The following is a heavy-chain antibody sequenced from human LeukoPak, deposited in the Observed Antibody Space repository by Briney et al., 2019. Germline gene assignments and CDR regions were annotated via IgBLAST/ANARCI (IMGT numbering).Heavy chain of an antibody. CDR3: AREADSSGWTLEGFDP. CDR2: IYSGGST. J-gene: IGHJ5*02. Sequence: PGGSLRLSCAASGFTVSSNYMSWVRQAPGKGLEWVSVIYSGGSTYYADSVKGRFTISRDNSKNTLYLQMNSPRAEDTAVYYCAREADSSGWTLEGFDPWGQGTLVTVSS. D-gene: IGHD6-19*01. CDR1: GFTVSSNY. V-gene: IGHV3-66*01.